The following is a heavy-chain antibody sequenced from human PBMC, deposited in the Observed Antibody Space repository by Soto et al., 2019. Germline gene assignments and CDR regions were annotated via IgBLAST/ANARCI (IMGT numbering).Heavy chain of an antibody. J-gene: IGHJ3*02. CDR1: GGSISSYY. D-gene: IGHD6-19*01. V-gene: IGHV4-59*01. CDR3: ARVPSYSSGPDAFDI. CDR2: IYYSGST. Sequence: SETLSLTCTVSGGSISSYYWSWIRQPPGKGLEWIGYIYYSGSTNYNPSLKSRVTISVDTSKNQFSLKLSSVTAADTAVYYCARVPSYSSGPDAFDIWGQGTMVTVSS.